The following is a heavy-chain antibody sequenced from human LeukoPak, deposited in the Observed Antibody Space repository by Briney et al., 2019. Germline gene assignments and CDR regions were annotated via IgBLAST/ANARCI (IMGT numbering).Heavy chain of an antibody. D-gene: IGHD3-10*01. CDR1: GFTFSTPR. J-gene: IGHJ6*02. V-gene: IGHV3-21*01. CDR3: ARDRGFIGVFYNGIDV. Sequence: GGSLRLSCAASGFTFSTPRMHWVRQAPGKGLEWVSSISGTSTYIHYADSVRGRFTISRDNAKNSLYLQMNSLRAEDTAVYYCARDRGFIGVFYNGIDVWGQGTTVTVSS. CDR2: ISGTSTYI.